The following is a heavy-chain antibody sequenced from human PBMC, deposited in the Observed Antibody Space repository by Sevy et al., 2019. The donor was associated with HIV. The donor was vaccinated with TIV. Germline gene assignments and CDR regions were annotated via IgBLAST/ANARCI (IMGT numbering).Heavy chain of an antibody. J-gene: IGHJ6*02. CDR3: ARKYHDTSGYPRYSMDV. V-gene: IGHV3-64*01. CDR1: GFTFSTYA. Sequence: GVSLRLSCAASGFTFSTYAMYWVRQATGKGLEYVSAISGGGGNTYYGTSVKGRFTVSRDNAKNTLYLQMGSLRAEDMAVYFCARKYHDTSGYPRYSMDVWGQGTTVTVSS. CDR2: ISGGGGNT. D-gene: IGHD3-22*01.